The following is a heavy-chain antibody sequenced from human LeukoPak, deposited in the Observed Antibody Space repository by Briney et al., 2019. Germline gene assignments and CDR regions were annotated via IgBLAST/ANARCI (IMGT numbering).Heavy chain of an antibody. CDR1: GFTFSSYA. V-gene: IGHV3-23*01. J-gene: IGHJ4*02. Sequence: PGGSLRLSCAASGFTFSSYALSWVRQAPGKGLEWVSAISGSGTGTYYADSVKGRFTISRDNSKNTLYLQTNNLRAEDTAVYYCAKVSGGYCSGGSCYVDYWGQGTLVTVSS. CDR2: ISGSGTGT. CDR3: AKVSGGYCSGGSCYVDY. D-gene: IGHD2-15*01.